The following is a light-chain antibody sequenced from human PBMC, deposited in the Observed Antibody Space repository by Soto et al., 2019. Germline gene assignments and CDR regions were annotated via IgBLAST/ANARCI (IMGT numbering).Light chain of an antibody. V-gene: IGLV1-40*01. CDR2: DNS. J-gene: IGLJ2*01. CDR3: HSYDVSLRGPA. CDR1: RSNIGAGYD. Sequence: QSVLTQPPSLSGAPGQRVTISCTGSRSNIGAGYDVHWYQHLPGTAPKVLIFDNSNRPSGVPDRFSCSKSGTSASLDITGREAEDEAVYYCHSYDVSLRGPAFGGGTKLTVL.